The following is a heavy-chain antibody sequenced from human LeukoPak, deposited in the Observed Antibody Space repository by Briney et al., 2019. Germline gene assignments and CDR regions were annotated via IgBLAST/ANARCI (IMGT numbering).Heavy chain of an antibody. J-gene: IGHJ4*02. Sequence: GGSLRLSCVASGFTFSSYAMTWVRQAPGKGLEWVSTISGSGGNTYFADSVKGRFTISRDNSKNTMFLQMNSRRAEDTAVYYCAKTVRYCSGGSCHGGYFDYWGQGTQVTVSS. CDR1: GFTFSSYA. CDR2: ISGSGGNT. D-gene: IGHD2-15*01. V-gene: IGHV3-23*01. CDR3: AKTVRYCSGGSCHGGYFDY.